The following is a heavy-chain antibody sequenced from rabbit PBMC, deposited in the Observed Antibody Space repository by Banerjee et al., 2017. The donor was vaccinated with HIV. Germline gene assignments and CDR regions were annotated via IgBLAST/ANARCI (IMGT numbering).Heavy chain of an antibody. V-gene: IGHV1S45*01. CDR2: IYAGSSGST. CDR1: GFSFSSSYY. Sequence: QQQLEESGGGLVKPGGTLTLTCKASGFSFSSSYYMCWVRQAPGKGLEWIACIYAGSSGSTYYASWAKGRFTISKPSSTTVTLQMTSLTAADTATYFCARDGASSSGYYISPFKLWGPGT. J-gene: IGHJ4*01. CDR3: ARDGASSSGYYISPFKL. D-gene: IGHD1-1*01.